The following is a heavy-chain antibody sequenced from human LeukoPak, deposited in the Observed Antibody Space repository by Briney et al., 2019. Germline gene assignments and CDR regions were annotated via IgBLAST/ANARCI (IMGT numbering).Heavy chain of an antibody. CDR3: ARSTRASRTSIAVAGNVGY. CDR2: MNPNSGNT. CDR1: GYTFTSYD. J-gene: IGHJ4*02. D-gene: IGHD6-19*01. Sequence: ASVKVSCKASGYTFTSYDINWVRQATGQGLEWMGWMNPNSGNTGYAQKFQGRVTMTRNTSISTAYMELSSLRSEDTAVYYCARSTRASRTSIAVAGNVGYWGQGTLVTVSS. V-gene: IGHV1-8*01.